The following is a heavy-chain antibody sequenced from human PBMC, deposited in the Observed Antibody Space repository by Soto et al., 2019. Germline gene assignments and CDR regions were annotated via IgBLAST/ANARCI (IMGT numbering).Heavy chain of an antibody. V-gene: IGHV6-1*01. D-gene: IGHD4-17*01. CDR2: TYYRSKWYN. CDR1: GDSVSSNSAA. CDR3: ARVGGYGDFSHYYGMDV. Sequence: KQSQTLSLTCAISGDSVSSNSAAWNWIRQSPSRGLEWLGRTYYRSKWYNDYAVSVKSRITINPDTSKNQFSLQLNSVTPEDTAVYYCARVGGYGDFSHYYGMDVWGQGTTVTVSS. J-gene: IGHJ6*02.